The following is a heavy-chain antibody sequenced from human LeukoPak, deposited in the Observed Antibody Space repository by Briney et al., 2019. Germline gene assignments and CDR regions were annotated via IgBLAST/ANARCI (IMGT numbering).Heavy chain of an antibody. CDR2: ISSGSSTI. V-gene: IGHV3-48*01. CDR3: ARDGYSYGYGSYYYYGMDV. D-gene: IGHD5-18*01. Sequence: GGSLRLSCAASGFIFSSYNMNWVRQAPGKGLEWVLYISSGSSTIYYADSVRGRFTISRDNAKNSLYLQMSSLRAEDTAVYYCARDGYSYGYGSYYYYGMDVWGQGTTVTVSS. CDR1: GFIFSSYN. J-gene: IGHJ6*02.